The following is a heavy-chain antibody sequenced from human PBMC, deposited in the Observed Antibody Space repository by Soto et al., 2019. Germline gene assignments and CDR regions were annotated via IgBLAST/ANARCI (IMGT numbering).Heavy chain of an antibody. CDR1: GYSFTSYW. CDR2: IYPGDSDT. Sequence: EVQLVQSGAEVKKPGESLKISCKGSGYSFTSYWIAWVRQMPGKGLEWMGIIYPGDSDTRYSPSFQGQVTISADKSTSTAYLQWSSLKASDTAMYYCARPTYNSGWPEPAFDSWGQGTLVIVSS. CDR3: ARPTYNSGWPEPAFDS. V-gene: IGHV5-51*03. D-gene: IGHD6-19*01. J-gene: IGHJ4*02.